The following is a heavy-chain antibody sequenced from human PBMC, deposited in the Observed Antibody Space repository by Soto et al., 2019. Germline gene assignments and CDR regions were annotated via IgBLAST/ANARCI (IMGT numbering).Heavy chain of an antibody. Sequence: HPGGSLRLSCAASGFTFSNYAMTWVRQAPGKGLQWVSSIGGSDGRTYYADSVRGRFTVSRDNSKNTLYLQMNSLRADDTAVYFCAKDRRLWYDIPGQSDYWGQGTLVTVSS. V-gene: IGHV3-23*01. CDR3: AKDRRLWYDIPGQSDY. D-gene: IGHD3-9*01. CDR1: GFTFSNYA. J-gene: IGHJ4*02. CDR2: IGGSDGRT.